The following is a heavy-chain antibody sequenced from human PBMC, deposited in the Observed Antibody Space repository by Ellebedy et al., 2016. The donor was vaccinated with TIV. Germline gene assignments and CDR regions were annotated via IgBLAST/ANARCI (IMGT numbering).Heavy chain of an antibody. Sequence: GESLKISCKTSGYRFTNYWINWVRQMPGKGREWMGRIDPTDYYSDYSTSLQGHVTISVDKSISTAYLQWSSLKASDTAMYYCARPNYDSSSVDFWGQGTLVTVSA. D-gene: IGHD4/OR15-4a*01. J-gene: IGHJ4*02. V-gene: IGHV5-10-1*01. CDR3: ARPNYDSSSVDF. CDR1: GYRFTNYW. CDR2: IDPTDYYS.